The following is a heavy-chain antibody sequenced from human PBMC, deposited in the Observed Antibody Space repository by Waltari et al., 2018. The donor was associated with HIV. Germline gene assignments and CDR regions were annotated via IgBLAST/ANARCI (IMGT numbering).Heavy chain of an antibody. CDR1: GGSISNYW. D-gene: IGHD2-8*01. CDR2: VAYSGST. CDR3: ARGGCVNGVCYRGLLDS. J-gene: IGHJ4*02. Sequence: QVQLQESGPGLVKPSGTLSLTCTVSGGSISNYWWSLIRQPPGEGLEWVGCVAYSGSTDYNPSLKSRVTISVYTSKNQFSLKLSSVTAADTAVYYCARGGCVNGVCYRGLLDSWGQGTLVTVSS. V-gene: IGHV4-59*01.